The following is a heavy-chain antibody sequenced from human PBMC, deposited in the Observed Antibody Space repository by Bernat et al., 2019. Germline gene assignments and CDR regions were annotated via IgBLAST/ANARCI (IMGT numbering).Heavy chain of an antibody. V-gene: IGHV3-74*01. CDR2: INIDGSIT. CDR1: GFTFSNHW. J-gene: IGHJ4*02. Sequence: EVQLVESGGDLVQPGGSLRLSCAASGFTFSNHWMHWVRQAPGKGLVWVSHINIDGSITSYADSVKGRLTISRDNAKNTLYLQMNSLRVEDTAVYYCTRSLATAVWGQGTLVTVSS. D-gene: IGHD6-13*01. CDR3: TRSLATAV.